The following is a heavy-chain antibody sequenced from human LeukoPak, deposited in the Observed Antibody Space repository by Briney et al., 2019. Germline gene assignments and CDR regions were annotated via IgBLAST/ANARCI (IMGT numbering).Heavy chain of an antibody. J-gene: IGHJ6*03. CDR1: GGSFSGYY. V-gene: IGHV4-34*01. D-gene: IGHD5-18*01. Sequence: SETLSLTCAVYGGSFSGYYWSWIRQPPGKGLEWIGEINHSGSTNYNPSLKSRVSMSLDTSTNQFSLKLRSVTAADTAVYYCSRAGRGYNYGFVPSEVDYYYYYMDVWGKGITVTVSS. CDR2: INHSGST. CDR3: SRAGRGYNYGFVPSEVDYYYYYMDV.